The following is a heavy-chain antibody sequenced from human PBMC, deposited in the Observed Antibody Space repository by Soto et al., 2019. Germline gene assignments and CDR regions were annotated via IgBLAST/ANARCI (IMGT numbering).Heavy chain of an antibody. CDR2: ISYDGSNK. CDR3: AKELYYYDSSGYYESYWYFDL. V-gene: IGHV3-30*18. CDR1: GFTFSSYG. D-gene: IGHD3-22*01. Sequence: VQLVESGGGVVQPGRSLRLSCAASGFTFSSYGMHWVRQAPGKGLEWVAVISYDGSNKYYADSVKGRFTISRDNSKNTLYLQMNSLRAEDTAVYYCAKELYYYDSSGYYESYWYFDLWGRGTLVTVSS. J-gene: IGHJ2*01.